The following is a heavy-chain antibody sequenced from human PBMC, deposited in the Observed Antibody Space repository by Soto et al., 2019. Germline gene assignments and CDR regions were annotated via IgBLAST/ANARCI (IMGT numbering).Heavy chain of an antibody. V-gene: IGHV3-66*01. D-gene: IGHD4-17*01. J-gene: IGHJ6*02. CDR1: GFTVSNYY. CDR3: ARAAATVAPYYYYGMDV. CDR2: IYSGGTI. Sequence: GGSLRLSCAASGFTVSNYYMSWVRQAPGKGLEWVSVIYSGGTIYYADSVKGRFTISRDNSNNMLYLQMNSVRAEDTAVYYCARAAATVAPYYYYGMDVWGQGTTVTVSS.